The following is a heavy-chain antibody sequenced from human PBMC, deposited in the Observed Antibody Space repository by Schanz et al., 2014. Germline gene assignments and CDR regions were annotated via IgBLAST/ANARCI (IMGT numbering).Heavy chain of an antibody. Sequence: EVQLLESGGALEQPGGSLRLSCAASGITFSDYAMSWVRQAPGKGLEWVSTISGGGGGYRPYADSVKGRFTISRDNSINTLSLQMNSLSADDTAVYYCAKGKGAVINNWYFDLWGRGTLVTVSS. J-gene: IGHJ2*01. V-gene: IGHV3-23*01. CDR1: GITFSDYA. D-gene: IGHD2-21*01. CDR3: AKGKGAVINNWYFDL. CDR2: ISGGGGGYR.